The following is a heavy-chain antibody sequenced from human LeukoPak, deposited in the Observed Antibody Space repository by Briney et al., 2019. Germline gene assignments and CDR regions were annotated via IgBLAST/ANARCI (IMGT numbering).Heavy chain of an antibody. CDR3: ARGVWLARDY. Sequence: SETLSLTCTISGDSISTYYWSWIRQSPGKGLEWIGDVNLSGSTNYNPSLNYNPSLKSRVSMSVDTSKNQFSLKLSSVTAADAAVYYCARGVWLARDYWGQGTPVTVSS. V-gene: IGHV4-59*01. CDR1: GDSISTYY. J-gene: IGHJ4*02. D-gene: IGHD6-19*01. CDR2: VNLSGST.